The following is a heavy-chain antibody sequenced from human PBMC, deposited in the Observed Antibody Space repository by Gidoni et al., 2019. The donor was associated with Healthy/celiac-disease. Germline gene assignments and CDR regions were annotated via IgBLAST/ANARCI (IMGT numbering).Heavy chain of an antibody. CDR1: GFTFSDYY. V-gene: IGHV3-11*06. Sequence: QVQLVESGGGLVKPGGSLRLSCAASGFTFSDYYMSWIRQAPGKGLEWVSYISSSSSYTNYADSVKGRFTISRDNAKNSLYLQMNSLRAEDTAVYYCARDLDYGDYDDPLDDAFDIWGQGTMVTVSS. CDR3: ARDLDYGDYDDPLDDAFDI. J-gene: IGHJ3*02. D-gene: IGHD4-17*01. CDR2: ISSSSSYT.